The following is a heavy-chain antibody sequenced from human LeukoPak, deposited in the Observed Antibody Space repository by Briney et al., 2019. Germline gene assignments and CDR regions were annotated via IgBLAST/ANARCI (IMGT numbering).Heavy chain of an antibody. J-gene: IGHJ4*02. D-gene: IGHD3-16*01. CDR3: ARNHLGLGL. V-gene: IGHV1-18*01. CDR2: INTRSGNA. CDR1: GYTFTTYE. Sequence: ASVKVSCTASGYTFTTYEIIWVRQAPGQGLEWMGWINTRSGNANYAHQLQGRVTMTTDTSTSTSYMELASLRFDDTAIYYCARNHLGLGLWGQGTLVTVSS.